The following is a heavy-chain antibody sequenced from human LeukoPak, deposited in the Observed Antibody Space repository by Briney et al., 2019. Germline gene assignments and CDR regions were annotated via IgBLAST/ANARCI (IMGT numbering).Heavy chain of an antibody. D-gene: IGHD3-9*01. CDR3: ARDPPSLDPFGRYFDWSYAFDI. J-gene: IGHJ3*02. Sequence: GASVKVSCKASGYTFTSYGISWVRQAPGQGLEWMGWISAYNGNTNYAQKLQGRVTMTTDTSTSTAYMELRSLRSDDTAVYYCARDPPSLDPFGRYFDWSYAFDIWGQGTMVTVSS. CDR2: ISAYNGNT. V-gene: IGHV1-18*01. CDR1: GYTFTSYG.